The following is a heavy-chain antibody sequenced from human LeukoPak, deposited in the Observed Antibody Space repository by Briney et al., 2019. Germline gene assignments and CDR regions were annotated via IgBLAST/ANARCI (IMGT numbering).Heavy chain of an antibody. CDR2: IYYSGST. J-gene: IGHJ4*02. CDR1: GGSISSSSHY. CDR3: ARQSWSSGWWGGFDY. Sequence: PSETLSLTCTVSGGSISSSSHYWGWIRQPPGKGLEWIGSIYYSGSTYYNPSLKSRVTISVDTSKNQFSLKLSSVTAADTAVYYCARQSWSSGWWGGFDYWGQGTLVTVSS. D-gene: IGHD6-19*01. V-gene: IGHV4-39*01.